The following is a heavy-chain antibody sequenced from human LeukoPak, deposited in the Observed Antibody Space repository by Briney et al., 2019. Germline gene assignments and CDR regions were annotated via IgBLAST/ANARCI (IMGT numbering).Heavy chain of an antibody. CDR1: GYTFTGYY. J-gene: IGHJ4*02. Sequence: GASVKVSCKASGYTFTGYYMHWVRQAPGQGLEWMGRINPNSGGTNYAQKFQGRVTMTRDTSISTAYMELSRLRSDDTAVYYCARDGGGITFAGVIVRPDYWGQGTLVTVSS. CDR3: ARDGGGITFAGVIVRPDY. V-gene: IGHV1-2*06. CDR2: INPNSGGT. D-gene: IGHD3-16*02.